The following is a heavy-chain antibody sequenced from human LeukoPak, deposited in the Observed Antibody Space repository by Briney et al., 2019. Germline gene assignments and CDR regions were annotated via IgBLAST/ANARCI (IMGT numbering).Heavy chain of an antibody. CDR1: GFTFSTYP. CDR3: AKDIGGFFHYYMDV. J-gene: IGHJ6*03. V-gene: IGHV3-30*04. Sequence: GGSLRLSCAASGFTFSTYPMHWVRQAPGKGLEWVAVVADDGKDKHYVESVKGRFTISRDNSKNTLYLQMNSLRAEDTAVYYCAKDIGGFFHYYMDVWGKGTTVTVSS. CDR2: VADDGKDK. D-gene: IGHD1-26*01.